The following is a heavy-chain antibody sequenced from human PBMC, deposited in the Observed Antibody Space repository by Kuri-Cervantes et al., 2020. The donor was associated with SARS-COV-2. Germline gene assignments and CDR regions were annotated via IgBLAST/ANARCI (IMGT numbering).Heavy chain of an antibody. CDR1: GFTFSNYA. CDR2: ISYDGSNK. CDR3: AAPIYDFWSGYWDYYYGMDV. Sequence: GGSLRLSCAASGFTFSNYAMYWVRQAPGKGLESMAVISYDGSNKYYADSVKGRFTISRDNSKNTLYLQMNSLRAEDTAVYYCAAPIYDFWSGYWDYYYGMDVWGQGTTVTVS. V-gene: IGHV3-30*01. D-gene: IGHD3-3*01. J-gene: IGHJ6*02.